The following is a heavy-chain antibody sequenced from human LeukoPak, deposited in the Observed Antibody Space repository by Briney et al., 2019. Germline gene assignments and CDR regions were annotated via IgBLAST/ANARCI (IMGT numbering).Heavy chain of an antibody. Sequence: SETLSLTCGVSGASVSSIGYSWSWIRQPPGRGLEWIGYIYQSGSTSYNPSLQSRVTIPIDRSKNQFSLKLSSVTAADTAVYYCARNSYFDNSGEGAFDIWGQGTMVTVSS. D-gene: IGHD3-22*01. V-gene: IGHV4-30-2*01. CDR1: GASVSSIGYS. CDR3: ARNSYFDNSGEGAFDI. CDR2: IYQSGST. J-gene: IGHJ3*02.